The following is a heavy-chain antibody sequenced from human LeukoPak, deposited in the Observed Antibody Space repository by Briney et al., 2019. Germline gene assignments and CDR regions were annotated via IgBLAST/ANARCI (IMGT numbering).Heavy chain of an antibody. V-gene: IGHV1-18*01. J-gene: IGHJ5*02. CDR3: ARVDIVVVVAATRGWFDP. CDR2: ISAYNGNT. CDR1: GYTFTSYG. Sequence: ASVKVSCKASGYTFTSYGFSWVRQAPGQGLEWMGWISAYNGNTNYAQKLQGRVTMTTDTSTSTAYMELRSLRSDDTAVYYCARVDIVVVVAATRGWFDPWGQGTLVTVSS. D-gene: IGHD2-15*01.